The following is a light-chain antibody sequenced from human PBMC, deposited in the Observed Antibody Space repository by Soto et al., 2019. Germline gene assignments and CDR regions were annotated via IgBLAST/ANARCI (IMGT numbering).Light chain of an antibody. J-gene: IGKJ4*01. CDR1: QGLGSW. CDR3: QQTRSFPLT. CDR2: AAS. V-gene: IGKV1-12*01. Sequence: DIQMTQSPSFVSASVGDRVTIAGRASQGLGSWLAWYQHKPGRAPKLLIHAASNLESGVPSRFSGSGSGTDFTLTISNVQPEDFASYYCQQTRSFPLTFGGGTKVEIK.